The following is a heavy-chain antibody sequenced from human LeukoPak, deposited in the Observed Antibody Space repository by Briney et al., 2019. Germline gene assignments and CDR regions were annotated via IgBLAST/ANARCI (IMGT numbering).Heavy chain of an antibody. V-gene: IGHV3-23*01. Sequence: GGSLRLSCAASGFTFSSYAMSWVRQAPGKGLDWVSAISGSGGSTYYADSVKGRFTISRDNSKNTLYLQMNSLRAEDTAVYYCAKVVPYYDFWSGYPFDYWGQGTLVTVSS. D-gene: IGHD3-3*01. CDR1: GFTFSSYA. J-gene: IGHJ4*02. CDR3: AKVVPYYDFWSGYPFDY. CDR2: ISGSGGST.